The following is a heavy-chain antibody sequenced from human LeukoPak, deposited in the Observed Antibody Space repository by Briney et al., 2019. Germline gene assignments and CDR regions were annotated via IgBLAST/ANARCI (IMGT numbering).Heavy chain of an antibody. J-gene: IGHJ3*02. CDR2: ISWNSGSI. V-gene: IGHV3-9*01. Sequence: GGSLRLSCAASGFTFDDYAMHWVRQAPGKGLEWVSGISWNSGSIGYAASVKGRFTISRDNAKNSLYLQMNSLRADDTALYFCIKGSGVAVAGTPLDAFDIWGLGTMVTVSS. CDR3: IKGSGVAVAGTPLDAFDI. D-gene: IGHD6-19*01. CDR1: GFTFDDYA.